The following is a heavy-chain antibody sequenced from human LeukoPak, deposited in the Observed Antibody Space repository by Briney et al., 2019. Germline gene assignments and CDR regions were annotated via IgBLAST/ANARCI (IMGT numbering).Heavy chain of an antibody. V-gene: IGHV3-23*01. J-gene: IGHJ4*02. CDR1: GFTFRSHA. D-gene: IGHD2-21*01. CDR3: AKDFRIGYSAHFDY. Sequence: GGSLRLSCVGSGFTFRSHAMSWVRQAPEKGLDVVAGIYDNGGTTYYADSVKGWFSISRDNSKNTLYLQMDSLRGEDTAVYYCAKDFRIGYSAHFDYWGQGALVTVSS. CDR2: IYDNGGTT.